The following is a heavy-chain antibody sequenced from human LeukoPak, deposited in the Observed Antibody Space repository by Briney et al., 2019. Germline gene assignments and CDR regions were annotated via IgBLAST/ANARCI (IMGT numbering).Heavy chain of an antibody. D-gene: IGHD2-21*02. V-gene: IGHV4-39*01. CDR3: ARSPHCGGDCYPYYFDY. Sequence: PSETLSLTCTVSGGSISSSSYYWGWIRQPPGKGLEWIGSIYYSGSTYYNPSLKSRVTISVDTSKNQLSLKLSSVTAADTAVYYCARSPHCGGDCYPYYFDYWGQGTLVTVSS. CDR2: IYYSGST. CDR1: GGSISSSSYY. J-gene: IGHJ4*02.